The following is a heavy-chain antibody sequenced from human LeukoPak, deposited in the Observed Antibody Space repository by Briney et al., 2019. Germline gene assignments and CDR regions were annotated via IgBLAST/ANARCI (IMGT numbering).Heavy chain of an antibody. CDR2: INPNSGGT. J-gene: IGHJ6*03. V-gene: IGHV1-2*02. D-gene: IGHD5-12*01. Sequence: ASVKVSCKASGYTFTGYYMHWVRQAPGQGLEWMGWINPNSGGTNYAQKFQGRVTMTRDTSISTAYMELSRLRSDDTAVYYCARVVATSPHYYYMDVWGKGTTVTVSS. CDR3: ARVVATSPHYYYMDV. CDR1: GYTFTGYY.